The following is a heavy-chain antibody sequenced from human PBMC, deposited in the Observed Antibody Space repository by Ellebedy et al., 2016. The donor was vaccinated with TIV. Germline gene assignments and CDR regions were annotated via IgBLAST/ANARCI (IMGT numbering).Heavy chain of an antibody. CDR2: INSDGSST. V-gene: IGHV3-74*01. CDR3: ARDQGFGGVIVIWSAFDI. Sequence: GGSLRLSXAASGFTFSSYWMYWVRQAPGKGLVWVSRINSDGSSTTYADSVKGQFTISRDNAKNTLYLQMNSLRAEDTAVYYCARDQGFGGVIVIWSAFDIWGQGTMVTVSS. CDR1: GFTFSSYW. J-gene: IGHJ3*02. D-gene: IGHD3-16*02.